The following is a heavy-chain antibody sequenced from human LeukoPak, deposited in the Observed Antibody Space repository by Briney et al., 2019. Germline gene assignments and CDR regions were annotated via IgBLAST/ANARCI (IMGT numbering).Heavy chain of an antibody. CDR2: AYFNGIT. CDR1: GVSITSHF. Sequence: PSETLSLTCTVSGVSITSHFWSWIRQSPGQGLEWIGYAYFNGITNYNPSLKSQVTISVDTSKNQFSLRLSSVTAADTAVYYCARDEGSPGALDHWGQGTLVTVSS. V-gene: IGHV4-59*11. D-gene: IGHD3-10*01. CDR3: ARDEGSPGALDH. J-gene: IGHJ4*02.